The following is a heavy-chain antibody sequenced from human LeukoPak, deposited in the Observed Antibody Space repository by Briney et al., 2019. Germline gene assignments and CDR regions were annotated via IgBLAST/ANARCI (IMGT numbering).Heavy chain of an antibody. D-gene: IGHD5/OR15-5a*01. V-gene: IGHV4-59*08. CDR3: ARHGPLYEYFYYNMDV. CDR1: GDSLSSYY. Sequence: SETLSLTCTVSGDSLSSYYWSWIRQPPGKGLEWMGYIYYSGSTDYNPSPKSRVTISVDTSKNQFSLKLSSVTAADTAVYYCARHGPLYEYFYYNMDVWGQGTTVTVSS. J-gene: IGHJ6*02. CDR2: IYYSGST.